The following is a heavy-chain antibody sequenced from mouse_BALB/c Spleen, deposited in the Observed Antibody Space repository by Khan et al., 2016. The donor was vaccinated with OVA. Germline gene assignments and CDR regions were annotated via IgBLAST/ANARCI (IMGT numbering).Heavy chain of an antibody. CDR1: GYAFTTYN. D-gene: IGHD2-3*01. V-gene: IGHV1S135*01. CDR2: IDPYNGVT. CDR3: ARSSDGYYPLAD. J-gene: IGHJ3*01. Sequence: VQLKESGPELVRPGASVKVSCKASGYAFTTYNMYWVKQSHGKSLEWIGYIDPYNGVTNYNQNFKDKATLNVDKSSSAAYMHLDSLTSEDSSVYFCARSSDGYYPLADWGQGTLVTVSA.